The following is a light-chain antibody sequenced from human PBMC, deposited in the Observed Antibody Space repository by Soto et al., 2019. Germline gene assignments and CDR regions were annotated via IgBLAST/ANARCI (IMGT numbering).Light chain of an antibody. J-gene: IGKJ2*01. Sequence: ESVLTQSPATLSLSPGERATLSCRASPSVSNSLAWYQHKPGQAPRLLIYDASNRATGIPARFSGSGSGTEFTLTISSLQSEDFAVYYCQQYNNWPPGTFGQGTKLEIK. CDR1: PSVSNS. CDR2: DAS. CDR3: QQYNNWPPGT. V-gene: IGKV3-15*01.